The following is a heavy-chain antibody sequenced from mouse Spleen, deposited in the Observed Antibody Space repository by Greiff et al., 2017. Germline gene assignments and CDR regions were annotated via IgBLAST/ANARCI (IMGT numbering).Heavy chain of an antibody. CDR1: GYTFTDYN. J-gene: IGHJ1*01. Sequence: SGPELVKPGASVKMSCKASGYTFTDYNMHWVKQSHGKSLEWIGYINPNNGGTSYNQKFKGKATLTVNKSSSTAYMELRSLTSEDSAVYYCARSNWDNWYFDVWGAGTTVTVSS. CDR2: INPNNGGT. V-gene: IGHV1-22*01. CDR3: ARSNWDNWYFDV. D-gene: IGHD4-1*02.